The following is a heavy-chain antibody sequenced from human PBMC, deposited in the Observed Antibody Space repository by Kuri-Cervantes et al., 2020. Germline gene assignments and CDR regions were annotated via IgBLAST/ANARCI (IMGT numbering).Heavy chain of an antibody. CDR3: ARDYYGSGNLAGMDV. CDR2: ISGSGGST. Sequence: GGSLRLSCAASGFTFSSYAMSWVRQAPGKGLEWVSAISGSGGSTYYADSVKGRFTISRDNSKNTLSLQMNSLRVEDTAVYYCARDYYGSGNLAGMDVWGQGTTVTVSS. V-gene: IGHV3-23*01. J-gene: IGHJ6*02. D-gene: IGHD3-10*01. CDR1: GFTFSSYA.